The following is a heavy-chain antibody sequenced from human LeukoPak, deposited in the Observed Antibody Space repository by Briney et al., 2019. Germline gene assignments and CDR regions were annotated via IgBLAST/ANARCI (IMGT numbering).Heavy chain of an antibody. D-gene: IGHD5-18*01. Sequence: TGGSLRLSCAASGFTVSSNYMSWVRQAPGKGLEWVSVIYSGGSTYYADSVKGRFTISRDNSKNTLYLQVNSLRAEDTAVYYCAKDQRSGYSHGYYFDYWGQGTLVTVSS. CDR1: GFTVSSNY. V-gene: IGHV3-53*01. J-gene: IGHJ4*02. CDR3: AKDQRSGYSHGYYFDY. CDR2: IYSGGST.